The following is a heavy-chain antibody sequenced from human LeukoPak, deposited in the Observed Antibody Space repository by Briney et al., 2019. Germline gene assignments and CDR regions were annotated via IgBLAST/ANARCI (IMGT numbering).Heavy chain of an antibody. V-gene: IGHV1-58*02. D-gene: IGHD5-12*01. J-gene: IGHJ6*02. CDR1: GFTFTSSA. CDR3: AADHVDIVATIPQASAWYGTDV. Sequence: SVKVSCKASGFTFTSSAMQWVRQARGQRLEWIGWIVVGSGNTNYAQKFQERVTITRDMSTSTAYMELSSLRSEDTAVYYCAADHVDIVATIPQASAWYGTDVWGQGTTVTVSS. CDR2: IVVGSGNT.